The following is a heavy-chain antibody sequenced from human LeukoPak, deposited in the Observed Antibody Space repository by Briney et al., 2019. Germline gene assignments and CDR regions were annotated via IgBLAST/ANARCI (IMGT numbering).Heavy chain of an antibody. CDR2: ISSSSSYI. J-gene: IGHJ6*01. D-gene: IGHD4-17*01. CDR1: GFTFSYYS. Sequence: GGYLRLSCAASGFTFSYYSMNWVRQAPGKGLEWVSSISSSSSYIYYEDSVKGRFTISRDNAKNSLYLQMNSLRAEDTAVYYCARVNAVTTDPYYYGMDVWGQGTTVTVSS. V-gene: IGHV3-21*01. CDR3: ARVNAVTTDPYYYGMDV.